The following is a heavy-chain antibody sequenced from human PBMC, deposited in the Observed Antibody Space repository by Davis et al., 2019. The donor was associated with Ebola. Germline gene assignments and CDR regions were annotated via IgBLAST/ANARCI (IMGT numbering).Heavy chain of an antibody. CDR2: IESKTDGGTS. J-gene: IGHJ4*02. V-gene: IGHV3-15*04. CDR3: TTDRWVTSTSWYFDH. D-gene: IGHD4-11*01. CDR1: GFTFSNAW. Sequence: PGGSLRLSCAASGFTFSNAWMSWVRQAPGKGLEWVGRIESKTDGGTSDYAAPVKGRFTISRDDSKNTLYLQMNSLKTEDAAIYYCTTDRWVTSTSWYFDHWGQGTLVTVSS.